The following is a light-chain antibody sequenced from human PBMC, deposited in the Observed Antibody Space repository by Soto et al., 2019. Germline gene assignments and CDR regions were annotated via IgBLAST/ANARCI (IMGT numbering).Light chain of an antibody. CDR2: GAS. CDR1: QSLSRN. V-gene: IGKV3-15*01. CDR3: QHYNDWPPAFT. Sequence: EILMTQSPATLSVSPGERATLSSRASQSLSRNLAWYQQKPGQAPRLLIYGASTRASGIPARFSGVGSGTEFTLTISSLQSEDFALYYCQHYNDWPPAFTFGPGTKVDL. J-gene: IGKJ3*01.